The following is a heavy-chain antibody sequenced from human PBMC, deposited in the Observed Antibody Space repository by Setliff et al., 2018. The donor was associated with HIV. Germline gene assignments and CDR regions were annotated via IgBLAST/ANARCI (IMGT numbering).Heavy chain of an antibody. V-gene: IGHV1-46*01. D-gene: IGHD5-12*01. Sequence: ASVKVSCKPSGYSFTNHYMHWVRQAPGQGLEWMGVINPTGGSTRNTQKFQVRVAMTRDTSTSTVYMELSSLRSEDTAVYYCASAGAWQRNALDIWGQGTMVTVS. J-gene: IGHJ3*02. CDR2: INPTGGST. CDR1: GYSFTNHY. CDR3: ASAGAWQRNALDI.